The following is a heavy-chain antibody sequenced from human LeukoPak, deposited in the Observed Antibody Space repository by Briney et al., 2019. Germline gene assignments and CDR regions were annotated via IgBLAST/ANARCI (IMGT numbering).Heavy chain of an antibody. D-gene: IGHD5-12*01. CDR1: GFTFSTYS. CDR3: ARGCYSGYEPLYF. CDR2: ISSSSSTI. J-gene: IGHJ4*02. Sequence: GGSLRLSCAASGFTFSTYSMNWVRQAPGKGLEWVSYISSSSSTIYYADSVKGRFTISRDNAKNSLYLQMNSLRAEDTAVYYCARGCYSGYEPLYFWGQGTLVAVSS. V-gene: IGHV3-48*04.